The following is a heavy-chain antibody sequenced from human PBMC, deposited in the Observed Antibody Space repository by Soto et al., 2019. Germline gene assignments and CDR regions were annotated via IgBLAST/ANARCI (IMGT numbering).Heavy chain of an antibody. Sequence: EVQLVESGGGLVQPGGSLRLSCAASGFTVSSNYMSWVRRAPGKGLEWVSVIYSGGSTYYADSVKGRFTISRDNSKNTLYLQMNSLRAEDTAVYYCAALGDFWSGYYYWGQGTLVTVSS. CDR2: IYSGGST. J-gene: IGHJ4*02. CDR1: GFTVSSNY. D-gene: IGHD3-3*01. CDR3: AALGDFWSGYYY. V-gene: IGHV3-66*01.